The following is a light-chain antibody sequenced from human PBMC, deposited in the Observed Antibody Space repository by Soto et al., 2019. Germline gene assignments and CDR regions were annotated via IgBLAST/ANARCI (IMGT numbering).Light chain of an antibody. J-gene: IGKJ1*01. CDR2: GAS. Sequence: EIVITRAPATLSVSSVKLARLLCRACQSVSSNLAWYQQKPGQAPRLLIYGASTRATGIPARFSGSGSGTEFTLTISSLQSEDFAVYYCQQYNNWPQKFGQGTKVDIK. CDR3: QQYNNWPQK. V-gene: IGKV3-15*01. CDR1: QSVSSN.